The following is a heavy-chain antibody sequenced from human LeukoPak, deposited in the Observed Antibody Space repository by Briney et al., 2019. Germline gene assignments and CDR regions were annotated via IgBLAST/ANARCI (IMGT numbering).Heavy chain of an antibody. CDR2: INPNSGGT. Sequence: ASVKVSCKASGYTFTGYYMHWVRQAPGQGLEWMGWINPNSGGTNYAQKFQGRVTMTRDTSISTAYMELSRLRSDATAVYYCAIDSSGWYSLDYWGQGTLVTVSS. D-gene: IGHD6-19*01. CDR1: GYTFTGYY. V-gene: IGHV1-2*02. CDR3: AIDSSGWYSLDY. J-gene: IGHJ4*02.